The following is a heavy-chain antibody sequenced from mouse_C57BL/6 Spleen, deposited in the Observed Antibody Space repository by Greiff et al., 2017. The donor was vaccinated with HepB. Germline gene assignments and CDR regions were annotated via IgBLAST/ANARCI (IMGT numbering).Heavy chain of an antibody. J-gene: IGHJ2*01. CDR2: INPNNGGT. CDR1: GYTFTDYY. V-gene: IGHV1-26*01. CDR3: AREVWSDY. Sequence: VQLQQSGPELVKPGASVKISCKASGYTFTDYYMNWVKQSHGKSLEWIGDINPNNGGTSYNQKFKGKATLTVDKSSSTAYMELRSLTSEDSAVYYCAREVWSDYWGQGTTLTVSS. D-gene: IGHD2-10*02.